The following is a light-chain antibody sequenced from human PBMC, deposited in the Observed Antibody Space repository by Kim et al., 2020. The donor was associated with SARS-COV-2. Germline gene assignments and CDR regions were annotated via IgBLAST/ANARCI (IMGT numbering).Light chain of an antibody. CDR2: DVS. V-gene: IGKV1-33*01. Sequence: SASIGDRVTITCQASQDIDNSLNWYQQKPGKAPKLLIHDVSNVDGGVPSRFSGSGSGTEFKLIISSLQPEDISTFYCLQYASFPYTFGQGTKLEIK. CDR3: LQYASFPYT. CDR1: QDIDNS. J-gene: IGKJ2*01.